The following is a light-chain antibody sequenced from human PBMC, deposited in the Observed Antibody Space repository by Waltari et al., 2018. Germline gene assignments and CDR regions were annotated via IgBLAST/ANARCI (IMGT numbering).Light chain of an antibody. V-gene: IGKV1-8*01. Sequence: AIRMTQSPSSLSASTGDRVTITCRASQGISSYLAWYKQKPGKAPKLLIYAASTLQSGVPSRFSGSGSGTDFTLTISCLQSEDFATYYCQQYYSYPVTFGQGTRLEIK. CDR1: QGISSY. J-gene: IGKJ5*01. CDR3: QQYYSYPVT. CDR2: AAS.